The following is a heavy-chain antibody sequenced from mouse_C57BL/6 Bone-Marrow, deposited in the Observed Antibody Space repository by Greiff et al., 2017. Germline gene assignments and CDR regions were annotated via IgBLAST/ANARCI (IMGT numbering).Heavy chain of an antibody. CDR3: ARGYCGSSYNYFDY. CDR2: IDPSDSYT. CDR1: GYTFTSYW. V-gene: IGHV1-69*01. J-gene: IGHJ2*01. D-gene: IGHD1-1*01. Sequence: QVQLQQPGAELVMPGASVKLSCKASGYTFTSYWMHWVKQRPGQGLEWIGEIDPSDSYTNYNQKFKGKSTLTVDKSSSTAYMQLSSLTSEDSAVYYCARGYCGSSYNYFDYWGQGTTLTVSS.